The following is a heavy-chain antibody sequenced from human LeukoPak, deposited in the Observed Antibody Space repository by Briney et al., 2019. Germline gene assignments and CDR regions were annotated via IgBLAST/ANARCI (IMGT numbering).Heavy chain of an antibody. CDR2: INPNSGGT. Sequence: ASVKVSCKASGYTFTGYYMHWVRQAPGQGLEWMGWINPNSGGTNYAQKFQGRVTMTRDTSISTAYMELSRLRSDDTAVYYCARSPLVSSENWFDPWGQGTLVTVSS. CDR3: ARSPLVSSENWFDP. V-gene: IGHV1-2*02. J-gene: IGHJ5*02. CDR1: GYTFTGYY. D-gene: IGHD6-19*01.